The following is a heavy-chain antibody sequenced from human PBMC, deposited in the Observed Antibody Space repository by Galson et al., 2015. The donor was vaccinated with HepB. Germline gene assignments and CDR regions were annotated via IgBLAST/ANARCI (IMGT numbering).Heavy chain of an antibody. D-gene: IGHD3-10*01. V-gene: IGHV4-34*01. CDR2: IKNSGYT. CDR1: GGSFSVYY. J-gene: IGHJ4*02. Sequence: SETLSLTCAVYGGSFSVYYWSWIRQPPWKGLEWLGEIKNSGYTNYNPSLKSRVTMSQDTSKNQFSLKLSSVTAADTAVYYCARVILEWFGELSTPTYFDSWGQGTPVTVSS. CDR3: ARVILEWFGELSTPTYFDS.